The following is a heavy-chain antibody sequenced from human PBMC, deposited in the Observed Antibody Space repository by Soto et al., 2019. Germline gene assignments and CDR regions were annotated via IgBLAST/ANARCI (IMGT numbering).Heavy chain of an antibody. CDR1: NGSISGFY. CDR2: IHYSGRT. CDR3: AGADSGNYYHGFQM. Sequence: SETLSLTCSVSNGSISGFYWTWIRQPPGKILKWIGYIHYSGRTDYNPSLTSRATMSVDTSKNQFSLRLNSVTAADTAVYYCAGADSGNYYHGFQMWGQGKTVTVSS. V-gene: IGHV4-59*12. D-gene: IGHD1-26*01. J-gene: IGHJ3*02.